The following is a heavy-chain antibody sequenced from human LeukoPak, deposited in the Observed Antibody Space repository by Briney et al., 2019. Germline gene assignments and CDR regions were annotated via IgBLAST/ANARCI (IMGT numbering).Heavy chain of an antibody. CDR3: AASSGSYVYYYYYMDV. CDR2: IVVGSGNT. J-gene: IGHJ6*03. Sequence: GASVKVSCKASGFTFSYSAVQWARQARGQRLEWIGGIVVGSGNTNYAQHFQERVAITRDMSTNTAYMELSSLRSEDTAVYYCAASSGSYVYYYYYMDVWGKGTTVTVSS. CDR1: GFTFSYSA. D-gene: IGHD3-10*01. V-gene: IGHV1-58*01.